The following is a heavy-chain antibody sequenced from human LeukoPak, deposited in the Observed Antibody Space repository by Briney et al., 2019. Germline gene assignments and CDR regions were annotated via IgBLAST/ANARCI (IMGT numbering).Heavy chain of an antibody. CDR3: ARVGNTGDAVIIPAAMGFDN. Sequence: SGGSLRLSCAASGFTFSSYAMHWVRQAPGKGLEWVAVISYDGSNKYYADSVKGRFTISRDNAKNSLYLQMNSLRAEDTAVYFCARVGNTGDAVIIPAAMGFDNWGQGTVVTVSS. CDR1: GFTFSSYA. CDR2: ISYDGSNK. V-gene: IGHV3-30-3*01. J-gene: IGHJ4*02. D-gene: IGHD2-2*01.